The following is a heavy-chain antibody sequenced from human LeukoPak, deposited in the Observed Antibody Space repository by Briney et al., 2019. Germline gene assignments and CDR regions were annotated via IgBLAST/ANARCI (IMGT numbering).Heavy chain of an antibody. V-gene: IGHV3-48*03. CDR1: GFTFSSYE. J-gene: IGHJ4*02. D-gene: IGHD3-22*01. CDR2: ISSSGSTI. CDR3: ARDHGFSHSSGYYHYFDS. Sequence: PGGSLRLSCAASGFTFSSYEMNWVRQAPGKGLEWVSYISSSGSTIYYADSVKGRFTISRDNAKNSLYLQMNSLRAEDTAVYYCARDHGFSHSSGYYHYFDSWGQGTLVTVSS.